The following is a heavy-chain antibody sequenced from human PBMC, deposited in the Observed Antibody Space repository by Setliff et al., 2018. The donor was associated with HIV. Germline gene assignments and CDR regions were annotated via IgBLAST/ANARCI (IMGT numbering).Heavy chain of an antibody. J-gene: IGHJ3*02. Sequence: PSETLSLTCTVSGDSISSSTFHWGWIRQPPGKGLEWIGSIYYSGTTYYNPSLKSRVAISVDTSKNQFSLKLSSVTAADTAVYYCARPRLRGSGAFDIWGQGTMVTVSS. CDR3: ARPRLRGSGAFDI. D-gene: IGHD2-21*01. CDR1: GDSISSSTFH. CDR2: IYYSGTT. V-gene: IGHV4-39*01.